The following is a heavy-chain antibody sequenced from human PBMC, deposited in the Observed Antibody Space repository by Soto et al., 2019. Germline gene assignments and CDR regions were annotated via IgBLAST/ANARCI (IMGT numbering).Heavy chain of an antibody. CDR1: GYTFTSYD. J-gene: IGHJ6*02. D-gene: IGHD3-10*01. CDR2: MNPNSGNT. CDR3: ARGPGVRGVIIRRYYSYGMDV. V-gene: IGHV1-8*01. Sequence: QVQLVQSGAEVKKPGASVKVSCKASGYTFTSYDINWVRQATGQGLEWMGWMNPNSGNTGYAQKFQGRVTMTRNTSRSTAYMELGSLRSEDTAVYYCARGPGVRGVIIRRYYSYGMDVWGQGTTVTVSS.